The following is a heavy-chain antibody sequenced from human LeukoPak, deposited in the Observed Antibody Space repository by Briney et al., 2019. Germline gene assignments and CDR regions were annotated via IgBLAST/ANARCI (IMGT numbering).Heavy chain of an antibody. CDR2: ISSNGGST. D-gene: IGHD3-10*01. Sequence: GGSLRLFCSASGFTFSSYAMHWVRQAPGKGLEYVSAISSNGGSTYYADSVKGRFTISRDNSKNTLYLQMSSLRAEDTAVYYCVKGRITMVRGVFDYWGQGTLVTVSS. V-gene: IGHV3-64D*09. CDR3: VKGRITMVRGVFDY. J-gene: IGHJ4*02. CDR1: GFTFSSYA.